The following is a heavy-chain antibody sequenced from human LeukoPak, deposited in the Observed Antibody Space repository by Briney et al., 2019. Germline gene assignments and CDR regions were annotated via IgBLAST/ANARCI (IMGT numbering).Heavy chain of an antibody. V-gene: IGHV3-33*08. CDR3: ARDLNYDSSGYYLTYYFDY. Sequence: GGSLRLSCAAAGFTFSSYGMHWVRQAPGKGLEWVAVIWYDGSNKYYADSVKGRFTISRDNSKNTLYLQMNSLRAEDTAVYYCARDLNYDSSGYYLTYYFDYWGQGTLVTVSS. CDR2: IWYDGSNK. J-gene: IGHJ4*02. CDR1: GFTFSSYG. D-gene: IGHD3-22*01.